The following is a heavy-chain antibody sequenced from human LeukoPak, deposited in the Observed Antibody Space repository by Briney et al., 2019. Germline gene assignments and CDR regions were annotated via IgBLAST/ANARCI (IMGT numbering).Heavy chain of an antibody. CDR3: ASTLRFLPYRRFDY. CDR1: GGSIISSNYY. CDR2: IYQSGSGSS. V-gene: IGHV4-39*01. J-gene: IGHJ4*02. D-gene: IGHD3-3*01. Sequence: SETLSLTCTVSGGSIISSNYYWGWIRQPPGKGLEWIGSIYQSGSGSSYYNPSLKSRVTIFGDTSKYQFVLRLSSVTAADTAVYYCASTLRFLPYRRFDYWGQGTLVTVPS.